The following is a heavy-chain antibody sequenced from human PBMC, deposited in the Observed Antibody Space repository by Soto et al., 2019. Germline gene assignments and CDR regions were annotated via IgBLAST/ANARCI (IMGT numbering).Heavy chain of an antibody. CDR3: ARGRYYGSGNYYKLHPRMDL. V-gene: IGHV4-30-4*01. Sequence: SETLSLTCTVSGGSINSGDYYWTWVRQPPGKGLEWIGNIFHSGSTYYTPSLQSRVTISLDTSKNHFSLKLSSVTPADTAVYYCARGRYYGSGNYYKLHPRMDLWGQGNPVHVSS. CDR2: IFHSGST. J-gene: IGHJ6*02. CDR1: GGSINSGDYY. D-gene: IGHD3-10*01.